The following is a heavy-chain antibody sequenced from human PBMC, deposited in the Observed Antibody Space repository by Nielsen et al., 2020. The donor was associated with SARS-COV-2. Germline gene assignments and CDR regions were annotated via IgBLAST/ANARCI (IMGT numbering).Heavy chain of an antibody. CDR3: AKDYAGYSGYDFFDY. Sequence: GESLKISYAASGFTFSSYAMSWVRQAPGKGLEWVSAISGSGGSTYYADSVKGRFTISRDNSKNTLYLQMNSLRAEDTAVYYCAKDYAGYSGYDFFDYWGQGTLVTVSS. J-gene: IGHJ4*02. D-gene: IGHD5-12*01. V-gene: IGHV3-23*01. CDR2: ISGSGGST. CDR1: GFTFSSYA.